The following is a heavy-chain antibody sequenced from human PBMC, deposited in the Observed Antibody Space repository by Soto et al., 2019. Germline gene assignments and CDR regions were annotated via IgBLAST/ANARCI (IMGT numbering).Heavy chain of an antibody. J-gene: IGHJ5*02. Sequence: GESLKISCKGSGYSFTNYWIGWVRQMPGKGLEWMGSIFPGYSDTRYSPSFQDQVTISVDKSISTAYLQWSSLKASDTAMYYCARHDVCSTPICHNWFDPWGQGTLVTVSS. CDR1: GYSFTNYW. D-gene: IGHD2-2*01. CDR3: ARHDVCSTPICHNWFDP. CDR2: IFPGYSDT. V-gene: IGHV5-51*01.